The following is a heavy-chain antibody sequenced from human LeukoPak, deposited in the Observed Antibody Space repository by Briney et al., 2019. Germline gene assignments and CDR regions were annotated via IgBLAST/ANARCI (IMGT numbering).Heavy chain of an antibody. Sequence: GGSLRLSCAASGFTFSSYSMNWVRQAPGKGLEWVSSISSSSSYIYYADSVKGRFTISRDNAKNSLYLQMNSLRAEDTAVYYCASYCYDSSGYYTPFFDYWGQGTLVTVSS. J-gene: IGHJ4*02. V-gene: IGHV3-21*01. CDR1: GFTFSSYS. D-gene: IGHD3-22*01. CDR2: ISSSSSYI. CDR3: ASYCYDSSGYYTPFFDY.